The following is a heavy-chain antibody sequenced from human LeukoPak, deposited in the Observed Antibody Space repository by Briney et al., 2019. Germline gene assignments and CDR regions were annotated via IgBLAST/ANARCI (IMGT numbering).Heavy chain of an antibody. Sequence: GGSLRLSCAASGFTFSSYGMHWVRQAPGKGLEWVAVIWYDGSNKYYADSVKGRFTISRDNSKNTLYLQMNSLRAEDTAVYYCARDGSMGAILYYFDYWGQGTLVTVSS. CDR1: GFTFSSYG. CDR3: ARDGSMGAILYYFDY. D-gene: IGHD1-26*01. J-gene: IGHJ4*02. V-gene: IGHV3-33*01. CDR2: IWYDGSNK.